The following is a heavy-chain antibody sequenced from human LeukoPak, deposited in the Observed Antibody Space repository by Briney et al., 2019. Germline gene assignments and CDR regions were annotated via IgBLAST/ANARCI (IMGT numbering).Heavy chain of an antibody. V-gene: IGHV1-8*01. CDR2: MNPNSGNT. CDR3: ARVSQTPAYYYTSGYYYHSY. J-gene: IGHJ4*02. D-gene: IGHD3-22*01. CDR1: GYTFSAYD. Sequence: ASVKVSCKASGYTFSAYDINWVRQATGHGLEWMGWMNPNSGNTGFAQKFQGRVTMTRDTSINTAYMELSNLGSEDTAVYCARVSQTPAYYYTSGYYYHSYWGQGTRVTVSS.